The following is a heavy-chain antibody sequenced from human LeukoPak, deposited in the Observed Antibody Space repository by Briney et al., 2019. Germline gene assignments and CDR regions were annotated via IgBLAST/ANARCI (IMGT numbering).Heavy chain of an antibody. CDR2: ISGSGGST. CDR3: AKDPSTVTGYYYGSGSYYINPFFDY. Sequence: GGSLRLSCAASGFTFSSYAMSWVRQAPGKGLEWVSAISGSGGSTNYADSVKGRFTISRDNSKNTLYLQMNSLRAEDTAVYYCAKDPSTVTGYYYGSGSYYINPFFDYWGQGTLVTVSS. J-gene: IGHJ4*02. CDR1: GFTFSSYA. V-gene: IGHV3-23*01. D-gene: IGHD3-10*01.